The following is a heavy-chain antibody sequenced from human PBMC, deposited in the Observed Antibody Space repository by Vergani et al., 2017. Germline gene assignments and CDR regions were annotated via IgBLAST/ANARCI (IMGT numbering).Heavy chain of an antibody. J-gene: IGHJ6*03. Sequence: EVQLVESGGGLVQPGGSLRLSCAASGFTFSSYWMHWVRQAPGKGLVWVSRINSDGSSTSYADSVKGRFTISRDNAKNTLYLQMNSLRAEDTAVYYCAKSKVIYGGYDYYYMDVWGKGTTVTVSS. CDR1: GFTFSSYW. V-gene: IGHV3-74*01. CDR2: INSDGSST. CDR3: AKSKVIYGGYDYYYMDV. D-gene: IGHD4/OR15-4a*01.